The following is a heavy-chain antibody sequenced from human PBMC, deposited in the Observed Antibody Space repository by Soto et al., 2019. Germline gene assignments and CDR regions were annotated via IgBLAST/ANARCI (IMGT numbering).Heavy chain of an antibody. Sequence: PSQTLSLTCTVSVSSSSSSSYYWGWIRQPPGKGLEWIGSIYYSGSTYYNPSLKSRVTISVDTSKNQFSLKLSSVTAADTAVYYCARPRAVAGDFDYWGQGTLVTVSS. V-gene: IGHV4-39*01. CDR3: ARPRAVAGDFDY. CDR2: IYYSGST. J-gene: IGHJ4*02. CDR1: VSSSSSSSYY. D-gene: IGHD6-19*01.